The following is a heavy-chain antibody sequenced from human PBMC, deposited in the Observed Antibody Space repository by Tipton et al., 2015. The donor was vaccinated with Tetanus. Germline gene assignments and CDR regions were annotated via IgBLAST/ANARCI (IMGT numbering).Heavy chain of an antibody. D-gene: IGHD3-10*01. Sequence: TLSLTCSVSGGSISYYYWSWIRQSPGKGLEWIGHIYYNGSIKYNPSLKSRVTVSVDTSKNQITLTLKSVTAADTALYYCAGDGEKIMTSDRRQRRATNYYYHYGLDVWGQGTTVTVSS. CDR2: IYYNGSI. CDR1: GGSISYYY. V-gene: IGHV4-59*01. CDR3: AGDGEKIMTSDRRQRRATNYYYHYGLDV. J-gene: IGHJ6*02.